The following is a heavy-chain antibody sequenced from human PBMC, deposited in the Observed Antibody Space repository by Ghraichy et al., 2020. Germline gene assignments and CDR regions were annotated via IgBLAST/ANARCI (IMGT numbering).Heavy chain of an antibody. J-gene: IGHJ2*01. D-gene: IGHD1-26*01. CDR1: GFTFSSYA. CDR2: ISSAGGGT. CDR3: AKVPSRILGTFVL. Sequence: GGSLRLSCAASGFTFSSYAMSWVRQAPGKGLEWVPGISSAGGGTYYADSVKGRFTISRDNSKNTVYLQMNSLRAEDAALYYCAKVPSRILGTFVLWGRGTLVTVSS. V-gene: IGHV3-23*01.